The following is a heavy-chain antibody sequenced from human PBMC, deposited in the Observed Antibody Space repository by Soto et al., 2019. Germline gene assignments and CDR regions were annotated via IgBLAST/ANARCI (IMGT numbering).Heavy chain of an antibody. CDR3: ARGGDIVVVPAAMLDWFDP. D-gene: IGHD2-2*01. V-gene: IGHV1-2*04. Sequence: QVQLVQSGAEVKKPGASVKVSCKASGYTFTGYYMHWVRQAPGQGLEWMGWINPNSGGTNYAQKFQGWVTMTRDTSISTAYMELSRLRSDDTAVYYCARGGDIVVVPAAMLDWFDPWGQGTLVTVSS. CDR2: INPNSGGT. J-gene: IGHJ5*02. CDR1: GYTFTGYY.